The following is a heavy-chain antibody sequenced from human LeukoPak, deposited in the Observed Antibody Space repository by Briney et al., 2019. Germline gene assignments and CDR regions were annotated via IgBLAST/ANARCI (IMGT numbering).Heavy chain of an antibody. CDR1: GFTFSSYW. CDR2: INSDGSST. CDR3: AKSLVDPTGGLIFDY. V-gene: IGHV3-74*01. D-gene: IGHD1-26*01. Sequence: GSLRLSCAASGFTFSSYWMHWVRQAPGKGLVWVSRINSDGSSTSYADSVKGRFTISRDNAKNTLYLQMNSLRAEDTAVYYCAKSLVDPTGGLIFDYWGQGTLVTVSS. J-gene: IGHJ4*02.